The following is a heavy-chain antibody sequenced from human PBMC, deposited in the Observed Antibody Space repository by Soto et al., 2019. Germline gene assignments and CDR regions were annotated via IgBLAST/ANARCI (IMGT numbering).Heavy chain of an antibody. CDR1: GFTFSSYW. J-gene: IGHJ4*02. Sequence: PGGSLRLSCAASGFTFSSYWMSWVRQAPGKGLEWVANIKQDGSEKYYVDSVKGRFTISRDNAKNSLYLQMNSLRAEDTAVYYCAREQPWPYVDTAMVSYFDYWGQGTLVTVSS. CDR2: IKQDGSEK. D-gene: IGHD5-18*01. CDR3: AREQPWPYVDTAMVSYFDY. V-gene: IGHV3-7*05.